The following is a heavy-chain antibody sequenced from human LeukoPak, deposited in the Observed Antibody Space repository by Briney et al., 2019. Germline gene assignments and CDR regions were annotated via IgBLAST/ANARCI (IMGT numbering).Heavy chain of an antibody. CDR2: INVDNAHT. CDR3: ARRAVGNSYYYSMDA. V-gene: IGHV1-3*03. J-gene: IGHJ6*03. Sequence: ASVKVSCKTSGYTFTTHAIHWVRQAPGQRLEWMGWINVDNAHTKYSQEFQGRVTITRDTSASTAYMELSSLRSEDTAVYYCARRAVGNSYYYSMDAWGKGTTVTVSS. D-gene: IGHD6-19*01. CDR1: GYTFTTHA.